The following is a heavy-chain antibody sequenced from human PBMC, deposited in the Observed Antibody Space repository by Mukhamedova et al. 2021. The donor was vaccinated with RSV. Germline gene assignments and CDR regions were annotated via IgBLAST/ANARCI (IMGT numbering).Heavy chain of an antibody. J-gene: IGHJ6*03. CDR2: IFSNDEK. D-gene: IGHD2-15*01. V-gene: IGHV2-26*01. Sequence: LAHIFSNDEKSYSTSLKSRLTISKDTSKSQVVLTMTNMDPVDTATYYCARTVMVARAYYYYMDVWGKGTTVTVSS. CDR3: ARTVMVARAYYYYMDV.